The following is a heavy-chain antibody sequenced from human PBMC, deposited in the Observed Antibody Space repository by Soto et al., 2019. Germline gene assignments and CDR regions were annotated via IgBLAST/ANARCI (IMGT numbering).Heavy chain of an antibody. CDR2: IWYDGSNK. V-gene: IGHV3-33*01. CDR3: ARDREKYSSGPGDY. CDR1: GFTFSSYG. Sequence: QVQLVESGGGVVQPGRSLRLSCAASGFTFSSYGVHWVRQAPGKGLEWVAVIWYDGSNKYYADSVKGRFTISRDNSKNTLYLQMNSLRAEDTAVYYCARDREKYSSGPGDYWGQGTLVTVSS. J-gene: IGHJ4*02. D-gene: IGHD6-19*01.